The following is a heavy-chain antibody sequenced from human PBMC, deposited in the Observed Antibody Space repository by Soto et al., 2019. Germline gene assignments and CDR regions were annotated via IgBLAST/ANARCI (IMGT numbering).Heavy chain of an antibody. J-gene: IGHJ3*02. CDR3: ARALAELGMGRSAFDI. D-gene: IGHD7-27*01. Sequence: GGSLRLSCAASGFTVSSNYMSWVRQAPGKGLEWVSVIYSGGSTYYADSVKGRFTISRHNSKNTLYLQMNSLRAEDTAVYYCARALAELGMGRSAFDIWGQGTMVTVSS. CDR1: GFTVSSNY. CDR2: IYSGGST. V-gene: IGHV3-53*04.